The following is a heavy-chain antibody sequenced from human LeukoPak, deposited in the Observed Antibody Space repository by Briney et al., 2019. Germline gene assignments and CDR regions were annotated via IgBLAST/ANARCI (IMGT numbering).Heavy chain of an antibody. D-gene: IGHD3-9*01. V-gene: IGHV3-30*04. J-gene: IGHJ4*02. Sequence: GGSLRLSCAASGFTFSSYAMHWVRQAPGKGLEWVAVISYDGSNKYYADSVKGRFTISRDNSKNTLYLQMNSLRAEDTAVYYCATSRILTDPFDYWGQGTLVTVSS. CDR3: ATSRILTDPFDY. CDR2: ISYDGSNK. CDR1: GFTFSSYA.